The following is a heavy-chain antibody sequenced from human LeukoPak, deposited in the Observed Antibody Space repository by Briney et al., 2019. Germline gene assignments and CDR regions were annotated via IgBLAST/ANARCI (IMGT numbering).Heavy chain of an antibody. V-gene: IGHV4-59*01. Sequence: SETLSLTCTVSGGSISSYCWSWIRQPPGKGLEWIGYIYYSGSTNYNPSLKSRVTISVDTSKNQFSLILNSVTAADTAVYYCARVDYYDSSVFDYWGQGTLVTVSS. CDR2: IYYSGST. J-gene: IGHJ4*02. CDR3: ARVDYYDSSVFDY. CDR1: GGSISSYC. D-gene: IGHD3-22*01.